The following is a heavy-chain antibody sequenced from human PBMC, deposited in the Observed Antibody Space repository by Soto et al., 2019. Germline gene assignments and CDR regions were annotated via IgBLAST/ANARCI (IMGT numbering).Heavy chain of an antibody. Sequence: EVQLVESGGGLVQPGGSLRLSCAASGFTVSSNYMSWVRQAPGKGLEWVSVIYSGGSTHYADSVKGRFTISRDNSKNTLYLQMNSLRAEDTAVYYCARAPYSSSWYDYWGQGTLVTVSS. CDR2: IYSGGST. D-gene: IGHD6-13*01. J-gene: IGHJ4*02. V-gene: IGHV3-66*01. CDR3: ARAPYSSSWYDY. CDR1: GFTVSSNY.